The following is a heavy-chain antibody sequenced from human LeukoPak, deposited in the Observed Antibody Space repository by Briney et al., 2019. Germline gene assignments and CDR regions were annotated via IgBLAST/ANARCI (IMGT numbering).Heavy chain of an antibody. CDR1: GFTFSSYA. Sequence: PGGSLRLSCAASGFTFSSYAMSWVRQAPGKGLEWVSAISGSGGSTYYADSVKGRFTISRDNSKNTLYLQMNSLRAEDTAVYYCAKARVGYCSSTSCYPGVFDYWGQGALVTVSS. CDR3: AKARVGYCSSTSCYPGVFDY. V-gene: IGHV3-23*01. J-gene: IGHJ4*02. CDR2: ISGSGGST. D-gene: IGHD2-2*01.